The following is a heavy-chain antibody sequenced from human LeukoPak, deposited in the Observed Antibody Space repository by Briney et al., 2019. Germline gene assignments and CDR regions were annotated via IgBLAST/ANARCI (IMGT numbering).Heavy chain of an antibody. CDR3: ARDLGAVVTPGWAYDI. J-gene: IGHJ3*02. Sequence: PSETLSLTCTVSGDSISSAFYYRSWIRQHPGKGLEWIGYIYHSGTTYYNPSLKTRVTMSLDTSRNQFSLKVYSVTAADTAVYYCARDLGAVVTPGWAYDIWGQGTMVTVSS. CDR1: GDSISSAFYY. CDR2: IYHSGTT. V-gene: IGHV4-31*03. D-gene: IGHD4-23*01.